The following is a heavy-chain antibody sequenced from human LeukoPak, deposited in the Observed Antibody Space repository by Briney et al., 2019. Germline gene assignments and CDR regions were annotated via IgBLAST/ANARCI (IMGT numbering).Heavy chain of an antibody. CDR3: AKYSSIAVAAIDY. J-gene: IGHJ4*02. V-gene: IGHV3-23*01. CDR1: GFTFSDYA. CDR2: TSGSGGNT. Sequence: GGSLRLSCAASGFTFSDYAMNWVRQAPGKGLEWVSTTSGSGGNTYYAGSVRGRFTISRDNSKNTLYLQMNSLRAEDTAVYYCAKYSSIAVAAIDYWGQGTLVTVSS. D-gene: IGHD6-19*01.